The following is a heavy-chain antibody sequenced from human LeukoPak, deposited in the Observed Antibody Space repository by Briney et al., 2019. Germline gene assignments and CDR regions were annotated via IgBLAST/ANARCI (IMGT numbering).Heavy chain of an antibody. CDR1: GFTFDDYA. CDR3: AKDPNYDSSGYFDY. CDR2: ISWNSGSI. J-gene: IGHJ4*02. D-gene: IGHD3-22*01. V-gene: IGHV3-9*01. Sequence: PGGSLRLSCAASGFTFDDYAMHWVRQAPGKGLEWVSGISWNSGSIGYADSVKGRFTISRDNAKNSLYLQMSSLRAEDTALYYCAKDPNYDSSGYFDYWGQGTLVTVSS.